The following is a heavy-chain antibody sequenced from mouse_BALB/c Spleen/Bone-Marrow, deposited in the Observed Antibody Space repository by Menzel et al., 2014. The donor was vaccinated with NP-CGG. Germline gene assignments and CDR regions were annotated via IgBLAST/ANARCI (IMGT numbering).Heavy chain of an antibody. J-gene: IGHJ2*01. Sequence: VKLVESGPELAKPGASVKMSCKASGYTFTDTWIHWIKQRPGQGLEWIGYINPSTGYAEYNQNFKDKATLTVDKSSCTAYMQLSSLTSEDSAVYYCARDYWGQGTTLTVSS. V-gene: IGHV1-7*01. CDR1: GYTFTDTW. CDR2: INPSTGYA. CDR3: ARDY.